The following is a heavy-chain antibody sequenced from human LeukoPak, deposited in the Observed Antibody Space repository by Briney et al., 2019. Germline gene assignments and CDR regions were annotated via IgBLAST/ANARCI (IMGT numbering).Heavy chain of an antibody. V-gene: IGHV3-30*02. CDR2: IRYDGSNK. D-gene: IGHD2-2*01. CDR1: GFTFSSYS. J-gene: IGHJ4*02. CDR3: AKDSGYCSSTSCYVYYFDY. Sequence: GGSLRLSCAASGFTFSSYSMNWVRQAPGKGLEWVAFIRYDGSNKYYADSVKGRFTISRDNSKNTLYLQMNSLRAEDTAVYYCAKDSGYCSSTSCYVYYFDYWGQGTLVTVSS.